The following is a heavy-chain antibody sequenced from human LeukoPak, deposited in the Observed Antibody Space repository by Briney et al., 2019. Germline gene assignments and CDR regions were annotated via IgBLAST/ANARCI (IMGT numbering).Heavy chain of an antibody. CDR3: AREQYLAYDVFGF. Sequence: SETLSLTCTVSGGSIIGHYWSWLRQSPGRELEWIGYVHSSGTTSFNPSLKSRVTMLVNPSKNQSSLRQTSMNAADTALYFCAREQYLAYDVFGFWGRGTMVTVSS. V-gene: IGHV4-59*11. D-gene: IGHD2/OR15-2a*01. J-gene: IGHJ3*01. CDR2: VHSSGTT. CDR1: GGSIIGHY.